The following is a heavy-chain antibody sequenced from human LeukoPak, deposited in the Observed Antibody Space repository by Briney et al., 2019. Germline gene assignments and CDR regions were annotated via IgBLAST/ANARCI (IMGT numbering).Heavy chain of an antibody. J-gene: IGHJ4*02. D-gene: IGHD2-8*01. CDR3: SRENGAFSPFGY. Sequence: PSETLSLTCGVSVGSICNTNCWAWVRQPPGQGLEWIGEISLTGLTHYNPSLESRVTVSLDKSKNQLSLNLTSVTAADTAVYYCSRENGAFSPFGYWGQGTLVTVLS. V-gene: IGHV4-4*02. CDR2: ISLTGLT. CDR1: VGSICNTNC.